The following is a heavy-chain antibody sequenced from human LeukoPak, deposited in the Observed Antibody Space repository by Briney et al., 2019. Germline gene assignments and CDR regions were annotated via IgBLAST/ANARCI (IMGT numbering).Heavy chain of an antibody. V-gene: IGHV1-69*13. CDR2: LIPIFGTA. CDR3: ARDGYCTNGVCYRPRGAFDY. J-gene: IGHJ4*02. Sequence: ASVKVSCKASGGTFGSYAISWVRQAPGQGLEWMGGLIPIFGTANYAQKFQGRVTITADESTSTAYMELSSLRSEDTAVYYCARDGYCTNGVCYRPRGAFDYWGQGTLVTVSS. CDR1: GGTFGSYA. D-gene: IGHD2-8*01.